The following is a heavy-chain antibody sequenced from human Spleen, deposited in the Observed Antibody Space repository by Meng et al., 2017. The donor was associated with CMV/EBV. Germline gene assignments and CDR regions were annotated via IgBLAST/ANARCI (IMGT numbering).Heavy chain of an antibody. CDR1: GFIFGNYA. J-gene: IGHJ6*02. CDR3: AKDKANYYYYYGMDV. CDR2: VGSNGGNA. Sequence: GGSLRLSCAASGFIFGNYAMSWVRQAPGKGLEWVSGVGSNGGNAYYADSVKGRFTISRDNSKNTLYLQMNSLRAEDTAVYYCAKDKANYYYYYGMDVWGQGTTVTVSS. V-gene: IGHV3-23*01.